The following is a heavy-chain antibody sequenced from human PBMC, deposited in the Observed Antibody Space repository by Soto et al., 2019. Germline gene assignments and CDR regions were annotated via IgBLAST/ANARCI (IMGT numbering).Heavy chain of an antibody. D-gene: IGHD3-22*01. CDR3: ARHNYDSSGYYHYYYGMDV. Sequence: QVQLQQWGAGLLKPSETLSLTCAVYGGSGGSFSGYYWRWIRQPPGKGLEWMGEINHSGSTNYNPPRKRRVTISVHTTKNQFSLKLSSVTAADTAVYYCARHNYDSSGYYHYYYGMDVWGQGTTVTVS. CDR1: GGSGGSFSGYY. V-gene: IGHV4-34*01. J-gene: IGHJ6*02. CDR2: INHSGST.